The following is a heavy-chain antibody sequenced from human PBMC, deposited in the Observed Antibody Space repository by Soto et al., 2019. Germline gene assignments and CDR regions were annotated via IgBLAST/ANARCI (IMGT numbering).Heavy chain of an antibody. Sequence: EVQLVESGGGLVQPGGSLRLSCAASGFTFSSYWMSWVRQATGKGLEWVANIKEDGSEKYYVDSVKGRFTISRDNAKTSLYLQVNSLRVEDTAVDYCASPYKSSGYYLVYFDYWGQGALVTVSS. CDR2: IKEDGSEK. CDR3: ASPYKSSGYYLVYFDY. V-gene: IGHV3-7*05. J-gene: IGHJ4*02. CDR1: GFTFSSYW. D-gene: IGHD3-22*01.